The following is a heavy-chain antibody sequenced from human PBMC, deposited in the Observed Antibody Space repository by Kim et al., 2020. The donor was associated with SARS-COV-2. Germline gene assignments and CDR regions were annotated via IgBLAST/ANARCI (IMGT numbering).Heavy chain of an antibody. V-gene: IGHV1-2*02. J-gene: IGHJ4*02. Sequence: ATNYAQQFQDRVTMTRDTSISTLYMWLSRLRSDDTAVFYCGRDLVASGVDHWGQGTLVTVSS. D-gene: IGHD2-2*01. CDR2: AT. CDR3: GRDLVASGVDH.